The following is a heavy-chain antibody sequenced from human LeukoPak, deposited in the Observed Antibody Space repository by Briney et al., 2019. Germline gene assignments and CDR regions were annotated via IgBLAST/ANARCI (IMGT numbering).Heavy chain of an antibody. Sequence: GSSVTVSCKASGGAFSSNANSWVRHAPGQGLEWMGRIILILGIANYAQKFLGRVTITADKSTSTAYMELSSLRSEDTAVYYCARELSSWTDYYYYYGMVVCGQGTTVTVSS. CDR2: IILILGIA. V-gene: IGHV1-69*04. CDR1: GGAFSSNA. J-gene: IGHJ6*02. D-gene: IGHD2-15*01. CDR3: ARELSSWTDYYYYYGMVV.